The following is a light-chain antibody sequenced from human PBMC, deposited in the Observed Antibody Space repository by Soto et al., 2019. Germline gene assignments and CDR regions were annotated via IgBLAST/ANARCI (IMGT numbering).Light chain of an antibody. CDR2: EVS. CDR3: SSYSTMSTVV. Sequence: QSALTQPASVSGSPGQSITISCTGTSDDIGDYNYVSWYQQHPGEAPKLIIYEVSARPSGVSSRFSGSKSANTASLTITGLQADDEAHYYCSSYSTMSTVVFGGGTKLTVL. V-gene: IGLV2-14*01. CDR1: SDDIGDYNY. J-gene: IGLJ2*01.